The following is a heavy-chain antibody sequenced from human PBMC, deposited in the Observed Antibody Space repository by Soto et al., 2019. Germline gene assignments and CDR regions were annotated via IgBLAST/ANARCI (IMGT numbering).Heavy chain of an antibody. CDR2: INPNSGGT. CDR1: GYTFTGYY. V-gene: IGHV1-2*04. D-gene: IGHD5-18*01. CDR3: ARDGSVDTAMVNYSYYYGMDV. Sequence: ASVKVSCKASGYTFTGYYMHWVRQAPGQGLEWMGWINPNSGGTNYAQKFQGWVTMTRDTSISTAYMELSRLRSDDTAVYYCARDGSVDTAMVNYSYYYGMDVWGQRTPVTVSS. J-gene: IGHJ6*02.